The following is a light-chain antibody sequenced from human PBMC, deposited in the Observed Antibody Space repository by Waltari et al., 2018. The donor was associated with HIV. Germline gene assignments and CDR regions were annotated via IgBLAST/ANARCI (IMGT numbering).Light chain of an antibody. CDR2: GAS. CDR1: EAISSSH. Sequence: EIVLTQSPGTLSLSPGDGATLSCKASEAISSSHLAWYQLKPRQAPRLLIYGASVRAADVPDRLSGRAFGADFSLAITRLEPDDFAVYFCHQYDALPGPFGQGT. V-gene: IGKV3-20*01. J-gene: IGKJ1*01. CDR3: HQYDALPGP.